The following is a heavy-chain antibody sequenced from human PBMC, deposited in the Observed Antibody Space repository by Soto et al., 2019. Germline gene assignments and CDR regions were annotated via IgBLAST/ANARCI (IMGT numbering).Heavy chain of an antibody. V-gene: IGHV1-8*02. CDR1: GYTFTSYG. CDR3: ARSPRGYGSGSYYKGPRRFDP. CDR2: MNPNSGNT. D-gene: IGHD3-10*01. Sequence: GASVKVSCKASGYTFTSYGINWVRQATGQGLEWMGWMNPNSGNTGYAQKFQGRVTMTRNTSISTAYMELSSLRSEDTAVYYCARSPRGYGSGSYYKGPRRFDPWGQGTLVTVSS. J-gene: IGHJ5*02.